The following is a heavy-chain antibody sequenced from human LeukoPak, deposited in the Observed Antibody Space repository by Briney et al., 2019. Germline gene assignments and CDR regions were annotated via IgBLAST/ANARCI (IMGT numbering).Heavy chain of an antibody. CDR3: ARDLLRSY. D-gene: IGHD2-15*01. Sequence: PGGSLRLSCAASGFTFSSDSMNWVRQAPGKGLEWVSYISSSSSTIYYADSVKGRFTISRDNAKNSLYLQMNSLRAEDTAVYYCARDLLRSYWGQGTLVTVSS. V-gene: IGHV3-48*01. J-gene: IGHJ4*02. CDR2: ISSSSSTI. CDR1: GFTFSSDS.